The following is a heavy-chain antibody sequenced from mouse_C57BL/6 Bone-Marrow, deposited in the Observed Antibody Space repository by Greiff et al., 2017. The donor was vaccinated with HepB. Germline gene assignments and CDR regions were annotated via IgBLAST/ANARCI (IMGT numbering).Heavy chain of an antibody. CDR2: IDPSDSYT. V-gene: IGHV1-50*01. CDR1: GYTFTSYW. CDR3: ARTGAVVAPFDY. Sequence: QVQLQQPGAELVKPGASVKLSCKASGYTFTSYWMQWVKQRPGQGLEWIGVIDPSDSYTNYNQKFKGKATLTVDTSSSTAYMQLSSLTSEDSAVYYCARTGAVVAPFDYWGQGTTLTVSS. D-gene: IGHD1-1*01. J-gene: IGHJ2*01.